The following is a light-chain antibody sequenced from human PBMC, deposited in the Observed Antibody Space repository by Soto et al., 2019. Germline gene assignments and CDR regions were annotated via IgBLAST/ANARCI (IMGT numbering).Light chain of an antibody. V-gene: IGKV3-20*01. J-gene: IGKJ3*01. Sequence: ESVLTQSPGTLSLSPGERATLSCRASQSVSSSYLAWYQQKPGQAPRLLIYGASSRATGIPDRFSGSGSGTDFPLTISRLEPEDFSVYYCQQYWTFGPGTKVD. CDR3: QQYWT. CDR2: GAS. CDR1: QSVSSSY.